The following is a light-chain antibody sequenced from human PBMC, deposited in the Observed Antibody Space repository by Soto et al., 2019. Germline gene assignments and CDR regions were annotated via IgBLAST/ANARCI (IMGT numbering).Light chain of an antibody. CDR1: QNIGIY. CDR2: DAS. V-gene: IGKV1-33*01. J-gene: IGKJ1*01. Sequence: DIQMTQSPSSLSASVGDRVTITCQASQNIGIYLNWFQQKPGKAPNLLIYDASNLDTGVPSRFSGGGSGTDFTFTISSLQPEDIATYYCQHYDSLPRTFGQGTKVDIK. CDR3: QHYDSLPRT.